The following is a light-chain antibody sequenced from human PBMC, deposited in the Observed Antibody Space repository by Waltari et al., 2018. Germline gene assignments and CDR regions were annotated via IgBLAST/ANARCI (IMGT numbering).Light chain of an antibody. J-gene: IGLJ3*02. CDR3: SSYTSSSTWV. V-gene: IGLV2-14*01. CDR1: SSDGGGYNY. Sequence: QSALTQPASVSGSPGQSITISCTGTSSDGGGYNYVCCYQQHPGKAPKLMIYDVSNRPSGVSNRFSGSKSGNTASLTISGLQAEDEADYYCSSYTSSSTWVFGGGTKLTVL. CDR2: DVS.